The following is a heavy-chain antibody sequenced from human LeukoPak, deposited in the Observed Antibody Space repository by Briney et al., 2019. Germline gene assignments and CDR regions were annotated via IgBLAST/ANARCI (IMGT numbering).Heavy chain of an antibody. D-gene: IGHD1-20*01. J-gene: IGHJ4*02. V-gene: IGHV3-33*01. CDR1: GFTFSSYA. CDR3: ARAYNWNDVDY. CDR2: IWYDGSNK. Sequence: GGSLRLSCAASGFTFSSYAMHWVRQAPGKGLEWVAVIWYDGSNKYYADSVKGRFTISRDNSKNTLYLQVNSLRAEDTAMYFCARAYNWNDVDYWGQGTLVTVSS.